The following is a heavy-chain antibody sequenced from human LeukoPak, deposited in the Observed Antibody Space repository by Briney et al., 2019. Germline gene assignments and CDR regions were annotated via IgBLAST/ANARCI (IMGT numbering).Heavy chain of an antibody. CDR1: AGSIRSDY. J-gene: IGHJ6*02. Sequence: SETLSLTCTVSAGSIRSDYWNWIRQPPRKGLEWIGYIHYSGGSNYNPSLQSRVTISMDSSKNQFSLTLSSVTAADTAVYYCARDRAMVRGVNYYYGMDVWGQGTTVTVSS. CDR2: IHYSGGS. CDR3: ARDRAMVRGVNYYYGMDV. D-gene: IGHD3-10*01. V-gene: IGHV4-59*01.